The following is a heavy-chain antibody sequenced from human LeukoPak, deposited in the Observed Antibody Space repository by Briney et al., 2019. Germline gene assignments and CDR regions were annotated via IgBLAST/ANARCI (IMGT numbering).Heavy chain of an antibody. Sequence: ASVKVSCKASGYTFTDYYIHWVRQAPGQGLEWMGWVNPSNGDTNYPQKFQGRVTMTRDTSISTAYMELSRLKSDDTAVFYCARCRDGYDYVYWGQGTLVTVSS. V-gene: IGHV1-2*02. D-gene: IGHD5-24*01. CDR1: GYTFTDYY. J-gene: IGHJ4*02. CDR2: VNPSNGDT. CDR3: ARCRDGYDYVY.